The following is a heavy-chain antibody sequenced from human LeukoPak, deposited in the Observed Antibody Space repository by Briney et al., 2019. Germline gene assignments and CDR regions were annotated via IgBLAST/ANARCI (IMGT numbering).Heavy chain of an antibody. V-gene: IGHV4-61*01. CDR2: IYYGGNT. CDR3: ARMYNWNYENYYYYGMDV. Sequence: SETLSLTCAVSGDSVSSSNYYWSWIRQPPGKGLEWIGYIYYGGNTNYNPSLQSRVTISVDTSKSQFSLKLGSVTAADTAVYYCARMYNWNYENYYYYGMDVWGQGTTVTVSS. J-gene: IGHJ6*02. D-gene: IGHD1-7*01. CDR1: GDSVSSSNYY.